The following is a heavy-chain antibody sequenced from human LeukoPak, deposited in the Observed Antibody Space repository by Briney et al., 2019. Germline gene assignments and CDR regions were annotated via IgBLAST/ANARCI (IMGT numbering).Heavy chain of an antibody. CDR2: ISYDGSNK. J-gene: IGHJ4*02. CDR3: ARRVNIGSYFFDS. CDR1: GFTFSNYA. D-gene: IGHD3-22*01. Sequence: GRSLRLSCAASGFTFSNYAMHWVRQAPGKGLEWVAVISYDGSNKYYADSVKGRFTISRDNSKNTLYLQMNSLRAEDTAVFYCARRVNIGSYFFDSWGQGTLATVSS. V-gene: IGHV3-30-3*01.